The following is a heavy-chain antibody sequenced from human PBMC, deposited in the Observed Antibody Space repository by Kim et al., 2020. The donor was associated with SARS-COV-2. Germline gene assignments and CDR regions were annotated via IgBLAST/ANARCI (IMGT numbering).Heavy chain of an antibody. V-gene: IGHV1-69*13. D-gene: IGHD2-15*01. CDR3: ARAGVYCSGGSCYPRFDFGYYYYGMDV. Sequence: SVKVSCKASGGTFSSYAISWVRQAPGQGLEWMGGIIPIFGTANYAQKFQGRVTITADESTSTAYMELSSLRSEDTAVYYCARAGVYCSGGSCYPRFDFGYYYYGMDVWGQGTTVTVSS. CDR2: IIPIFGTA. J-gene: IGHJ6*02. CDR1: GGTFSSYA.